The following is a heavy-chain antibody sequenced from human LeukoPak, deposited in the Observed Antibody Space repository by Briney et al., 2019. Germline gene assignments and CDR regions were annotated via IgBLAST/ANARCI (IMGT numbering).Heavy chain of an antibody. CDR3: ARGYSNQLDY. D-gene: IGHD4-11*01. Sequence: TGGSLRLSCAASGFTFRSYAMSWVRQAPGKGLEWVSAISGDGDSTFYADSVKGRFTISRDNSRNTLYLQMNSLRAEDTAVYYCARGYSNQLDYWGQGTLVTVSS. CDR2: ISGDGDST. CDR1: GFTFRSYA. J-gene: IGHJ4*02. V-gene: IGHV3-23*01.